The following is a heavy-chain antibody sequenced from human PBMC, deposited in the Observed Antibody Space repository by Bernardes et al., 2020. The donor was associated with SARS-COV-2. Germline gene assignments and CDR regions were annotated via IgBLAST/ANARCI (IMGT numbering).Heavy chain of an antibody. Sequence: ASVKVSCKASGYTFTSYGISWVRQAPGQGLEWMGWISAYNGNTNYAQKLQGRVTMTTDTSTSTAYMELRSLRSDDTAVYYCAREAGYCSGGSCYSTGFDYWGQGTLVTVSS. D-gene: IGHD2-15*01. J-gene: IGHJ4*02. V-gene: IGHV1-18*01. CDR2: ISAYNGNT. CDR3: AREAGYCSGGSCYSTGFDY. CDR1: GYTFTSYG.